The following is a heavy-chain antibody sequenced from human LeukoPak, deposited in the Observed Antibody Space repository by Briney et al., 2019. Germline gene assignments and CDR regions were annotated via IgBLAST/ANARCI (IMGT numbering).Heavy chain of an antibody. CDR3: ARGVSYYGSGSYYMYNWLDP. J-gene: IGHJ5*02. V-gene: IGHV4-34*01. D-gene: IGHD3-10*01. CDR1: GGSFSGYY. CDR2: INHSGST. Sequence: SETLSLTCAVYGGSFSGYYWSWIRQPPGKGLEWIGEINHSGSTNYNPSLKSRVTISVDTSKNQFSLKLSSVTAADTAVYYCARGVSYYGSGSYYMYNWLDPWGQGTLVTVSS.